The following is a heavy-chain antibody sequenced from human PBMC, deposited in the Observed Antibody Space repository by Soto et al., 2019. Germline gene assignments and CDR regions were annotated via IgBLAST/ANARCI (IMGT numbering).Heavy chain of an antibody. CDR2: IMPIFGTA. CDR1: GVTFSRYA. CDR3: AREMRCLQFLAY. D-gene: IGHD1-1*01. J-gene: IGHJ4*02. V-gene: IGHV1-69*06. Sequence: GGSVKVSCKASGVTFSRYAISWVRQAPGQGLEWMGGIMPIFGTANYAQKFQGRVTITADKSTSTGYMELSSLRSEDTAVHYCAREMRCLQFLAYWGQGTLVTVSS.